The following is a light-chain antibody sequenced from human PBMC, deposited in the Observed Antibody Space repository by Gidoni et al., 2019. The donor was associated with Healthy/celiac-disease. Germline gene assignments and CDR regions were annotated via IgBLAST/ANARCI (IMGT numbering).Light chain of an antibody. CDR1: QSVSSN. J-gene: IGKJ4*01. V-gene: IGKV3-15*01. Sequence: LAPGERATLSCRASQSVSSNLAWYQQKPGQAPRLLIYGASTRATGIPARFSGSGSGTEFTLTISSLQSEDFAVYYCQQYNNWPPATFGGGTKVEIK. CDR2: GAS. CDR3: QQYNNWPPAT.